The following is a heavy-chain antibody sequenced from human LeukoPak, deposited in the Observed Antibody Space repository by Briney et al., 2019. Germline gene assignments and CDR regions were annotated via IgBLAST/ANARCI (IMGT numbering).Heavy chain of an antibody. CDR2: MSYDGTKE. Sequence: PGGSLRLSCAASGFTFSRFAMHWVRQAPGKGLEWVAVMSYDGTKETYADSVKGRFTISRDNSKSTLYLQMSSLTTEDTAVYYCSRDGDVVGESFDYWGQGTLVTVSS. CDR1: GFTFSRFA. CDR3: SRDGDVVGESFDY. V-gene: IGHV3-30*15. J-gene: IGHJ4*02. D-gene: IGHD2-21*01.